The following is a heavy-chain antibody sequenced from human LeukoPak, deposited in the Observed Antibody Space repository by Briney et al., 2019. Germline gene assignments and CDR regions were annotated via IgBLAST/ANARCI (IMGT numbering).Heavy chain of an antibody. D-gene: IGHD4-17*01. CDR3: ARDASPWAVTNKYFQH. CDR1: GFTFSSYS. CDR2: ISSSSSYI. V-gene: IGHV3-21*01. J-gene: IGHJ1*01. Sequence: GGSLRLSCAASGFTFSSYSMNWVRQAPGKGLEWVSSISSSSSYIYYADSVKGRFTISRDNAKNSLYLQMNSLRAEDTAVYYCARDASPWAVTNKYFQHWGQGTLVTVSS.